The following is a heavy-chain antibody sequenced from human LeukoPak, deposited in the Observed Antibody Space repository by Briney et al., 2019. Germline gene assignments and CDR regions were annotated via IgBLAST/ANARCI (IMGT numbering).Heavy chain of an antibody. V-gene: IGHV4-39*01. J-gene: IGHJ4*02. CDR1: GGSISSSNW. CDR3: ARLHRSGPIDY. D-gene: IGHD5-12*01. Sequence: SETLSLTCAVSGGSISSSNWWSWVRQPPGKGLEWIGSIYYSGSTYYNPSLESRVTISVDTSKNQFSLKLSSVTAADTAVYYCARLHRSGPIDYWGQGTLVTVSS. CDR2: IYYSGST.